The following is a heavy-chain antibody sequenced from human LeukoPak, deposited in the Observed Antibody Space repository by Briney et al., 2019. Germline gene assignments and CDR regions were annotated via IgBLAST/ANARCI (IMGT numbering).Heavy chain of an antibody. Sequence: GSSVKVSFKASGGTFSSYAISWVRQAPGQGLEWMGGIIPIFGTANYAQKFQGRVTITTGESTSTAYMELSSLRSEDTAVYYCAREVGDILTGYRNWFDPWGQGTLVTVSS. CDR3: AREVGDILTGYRNWFDP. CDR1: GGTFSSYA. J-gene: IGHJ5*02. CDR2: IIPIFGTA. D-gene: IGHD3-9*01. V-gene: IGHV1-69*05.